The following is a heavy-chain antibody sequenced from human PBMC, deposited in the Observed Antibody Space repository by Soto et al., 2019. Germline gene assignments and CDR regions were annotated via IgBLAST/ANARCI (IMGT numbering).Heavy chain of an antibody. J-gene: IGHJ3*02. CDR3: ARRLGFGHAFDI. Sequence: QVQLQESGPGLVKPSETLSLTCTVSGGSISSYYWTWIRQPPGKGLEWIGYMYYSGSTNYNPSLKSRVTISVDTSKNQFSLKLSSVTAADTAVYYCARRLGFGHAFDIWGQGTMVTVSS. CDR2: MYYSGST. D-gene: IGHD3-10*01. V-gene: IGHV4-59*08. CDR1: GGSISSYY.